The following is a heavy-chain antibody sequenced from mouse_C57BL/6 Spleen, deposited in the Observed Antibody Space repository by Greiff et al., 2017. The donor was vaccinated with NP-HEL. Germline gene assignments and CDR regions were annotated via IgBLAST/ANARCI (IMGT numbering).Heavy chain of an antibody. D-gene: IGHD2-1*01. J-gene: IGHJ3*01. CDR2: ISDGGSYT. Sequence: EVKLVESGGGLVKPGGSLKLSCAASGFTFSSYAMSWVRQTPEKRLEWVATISDGGSYTYYPDNVKGRFTISRANAKNNLYLQMSHLKSEDTAMYYCAREGYGNYPAWFAYWGQGTLVTVSA. CDR3: AREGYGNYPAWFAY. CDR1: GFTFSSYA. V-gene: IGHV5-4*01.